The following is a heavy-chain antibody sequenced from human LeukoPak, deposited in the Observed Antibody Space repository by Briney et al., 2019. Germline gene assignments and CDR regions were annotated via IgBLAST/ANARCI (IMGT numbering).Heavy chain of an antibody. CDR2: INHSGST. CDR3: ARELRYFDWRSDAFDI. CDR1: GGSFSGYY. J-gene: IGHJ3*02. V-gene: IGHV4-34*01. Sequence: PSETLSLTCAVYGGSFSGYYWSWIRQPPGKVLEWIGEINHSGSTNYNPSLKSRVTISVDTSKNQFSLKLSSVTAADTAVYYCARELRYFDWRSDAFDIWGQGTMVTVSS. D-gene: IGHD3-9*01.